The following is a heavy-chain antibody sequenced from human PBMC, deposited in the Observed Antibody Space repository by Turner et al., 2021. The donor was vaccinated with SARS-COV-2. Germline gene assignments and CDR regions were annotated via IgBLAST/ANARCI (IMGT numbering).Heavy chain of an antibody. CDR3: APDCSSTSGRDY. Sequence: EVQLVESGGGLVQPGGSLRLSCAASGFTFSSYSMTWVRQAPAKGLVWVSSISSSSSYIYYADSVKGRFTISRDNAKNSLYLQMNSLRAEDTAVYYCAPDCSSTSGRDYWGQGTLVTVSS. CDR1: GFTFSSYS. J-gene: IGHJ4*02. D-gene: IGHD2-2*01. V-gene: IGHV3-21*01. CDR2: ISSSSSYI.